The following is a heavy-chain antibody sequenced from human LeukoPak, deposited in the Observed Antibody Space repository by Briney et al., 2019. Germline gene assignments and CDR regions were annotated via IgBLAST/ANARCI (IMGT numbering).Heavy chain of an antibody. D-gene: IGHD3-3*01. Sequence: GSLRLSCAASGFTFSSYSINWVRQAPGKGLEWIGSIYYSGSTYYNPSLKSRLTISVDTSKNQFSLKLSSVTAADTAVYYCARASTIFGHFAYWGRGTLVTVSS. CDR2: IYYSGST. J-gene: IGHJ4*02. CDR1: GFTFSSYS. V-gene: IGHV4-39*07. CDR3: ARASTIFGHFAY.